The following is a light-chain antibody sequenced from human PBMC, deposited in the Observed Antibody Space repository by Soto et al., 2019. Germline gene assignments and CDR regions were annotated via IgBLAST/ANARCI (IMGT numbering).Light chain of an antibody. CDR2: GAS. V-gene: IGKV3-20*01. J-gene: IGKJ3*01. CDR1: QSVSSSN. Sequence: EIVLTQSPGTLSLSPGERATLSCRASQSVSSSNLAWYQQKPGQAPRLLISGASSRATGIPDRFSGSGSGADFTLTISRLEPEYFAAYYCQQYGSLPFTFGPGTKVDI. CDR3: QQYGSLPFT.